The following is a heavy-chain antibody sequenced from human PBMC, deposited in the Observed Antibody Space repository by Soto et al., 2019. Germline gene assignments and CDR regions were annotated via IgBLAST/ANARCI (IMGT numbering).Heavy chain of an antibody. Sequence: GASVKVSCKASGGTFSSYAISWVRQAPGQGLEWMGGIIPIFGTANYAQKFQGRVTITADESTSTAYMELSSLRSEDTAVYYCASAPNIDFWSGYYSLGSMDVWGQGTTVTVSS. CDR2: IIPIFGTA. CDR1: GGTFSSYA. D-gene: IGHD3-3*01. V-gene: IGHV1-69*13. CDR3: ASAPNIDFWSGYYSLGSMDV. J-gene: IGHJ6*02.